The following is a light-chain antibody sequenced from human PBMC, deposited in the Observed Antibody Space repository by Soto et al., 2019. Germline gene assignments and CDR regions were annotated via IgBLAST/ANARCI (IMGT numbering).Light chain of an antibody. CDR1: SSNIGAGYD. CDR2: GTT. Sequence: QSVLTQPPSVSGAPGQRVTISCTGSSSNIGAGYDVHWYQQLPGTAPELLIFGTTNRPSGVPDRFSGSKSGTSVSLAITGLQAEDEADYYCCSSAPSRTFVFGTGTKLTVL. V-gene: IGLV1-40*01. J-gene: IGLJ1*01. CDR3: CSSAPSRTFV.